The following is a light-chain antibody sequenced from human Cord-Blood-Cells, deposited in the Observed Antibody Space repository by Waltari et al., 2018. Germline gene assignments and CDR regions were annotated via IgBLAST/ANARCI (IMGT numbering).Light chain of an antibody. J-gene: IGLJ1*01. Sequence: QSALTQPASVSGSPGQSITISCTGTSSDVGSYNLVSWYQQHPGKDPKLMIYEGSKRPSGVSNPFSGSNSGNTASLTIAGLQAEDEADYYCCSYAGSSTYVFGTGTKVTVL. CDR1: SSDVGSYNL. CDR2: EGS. CDR3: CSYAGSSTYV. V-gene: IGLV2-23*01.